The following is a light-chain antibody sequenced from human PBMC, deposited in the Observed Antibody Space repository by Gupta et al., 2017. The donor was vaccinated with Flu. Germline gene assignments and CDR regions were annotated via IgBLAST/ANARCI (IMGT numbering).Light chain of an antibody. Sequence: GDSLRSNYASWYQQKPGQAPMLVIYGKNNRPSGIPDRFSGSSSGDTASLTITGAQAEDEADYYCSSRDSNSNHLFVFGTGTTVTVL. J-gene: IGLJ1*01. CDR3: SSRDSNSNHLFV. CDR1: SLRSNY. CDR2: GKN. V-gene: IGLV3-19*01.